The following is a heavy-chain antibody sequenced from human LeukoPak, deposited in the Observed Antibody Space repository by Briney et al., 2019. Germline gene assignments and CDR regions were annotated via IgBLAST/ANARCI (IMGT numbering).Heavy chain of an antibody. J-gene: IGHJ4*02. V-gene: IGHV3-21*01. CDR2: ISSSSSYI. Sequence: PGGSLRLSCAASGFTFSSYSMNWVRQAPGKGLEWVSSISSSSSYIYYADSVKGRFTISRDNAKNSLYQQMNSLRAEDTAVYYCARDMATVTITAPFDYWGQGTLVTVSS. CDR1: GFTFSSYS. CDR3: ARDMATVTITAPFDY. D-gene: IGHD4-17*01.